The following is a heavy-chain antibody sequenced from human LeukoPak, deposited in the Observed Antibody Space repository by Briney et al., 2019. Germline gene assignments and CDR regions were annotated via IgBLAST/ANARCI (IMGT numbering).Heavy chain of an antibody. J-gene: IGHJ4*02. V-gene: IGHV4-4*07. CDR1: GGSISNYY. CDR2: IYSSGST. CDR3: ARVGRDGMATMRVFDY. D-gene: IGHD5-24*01. Sequence: PSETLSLTCTVSGGSISNYYWSWIRQPAGKGLEWIGRIYSSGSTNYNPSLKSRVTMSVDTSKNQFSLKLSSVTAADTAAYYCARVGRDGMATMRVFDYWGQGTLVTVSS.